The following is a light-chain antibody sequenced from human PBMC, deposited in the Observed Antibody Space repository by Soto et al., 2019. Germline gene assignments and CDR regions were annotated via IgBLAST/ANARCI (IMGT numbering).Light chain of an antibody. CDR1: HSVDSN. J-gene: IGKJ4*01. V-gene: IGKV3-15*01. CDR2: DAS. Sequence: EIVMTQSPATLSVSPGERATLSCRASHSVDSNLAWYQQKSGQAPRLLIYDASTRATGIPARFSGSGSGTEFSLTISRLEPEDFAVYYCQQYGSLLTFGGGTKVEIK. CDR3: QQYGSLLT.